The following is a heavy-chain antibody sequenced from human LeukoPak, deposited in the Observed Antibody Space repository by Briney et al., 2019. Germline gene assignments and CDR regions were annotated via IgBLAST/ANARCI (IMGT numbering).Heavy chain of an antibody. D-gene: IGHD3-16*01. CDR2: IKQDESEK. Sequence: PGGSLRLSCVASGFTFSSYWMAWVRQVPGQGPEWVANIKQDESEKYYVDSVKGRFTISRDNAKNSLFLQMNSLRVEDTAVYYCARDALGSLDYWGQGTLVTVSS. CDR1: GFTFSSYW. J-gene: IGHJ4*02. CDR3: ARDALGSLDY. V-gene: IGHV3-7*01.